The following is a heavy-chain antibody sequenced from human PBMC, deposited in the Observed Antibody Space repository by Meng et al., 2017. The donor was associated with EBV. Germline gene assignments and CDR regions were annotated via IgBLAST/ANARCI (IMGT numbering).Heavy chain of an antibody. CDR3: ASRAAYYYDILTGFDY. CDR2: ISGSGGST. D-gene: IGHD3-9*01. V-gene: IGHV3-23*01. Sequence: EVQLLESGGGLVQPGGSLSLFFSASGFTFSSYAMSWVRQAPGKGLEWVPAISGSGGSTYYADSVKGRFTISRDNSKNTLYLQMNSLRAEDTAVYYCASRAAYYYDILTGFDYWGQGTLVTVAS. CDR1: GFTFSSYA. J-gene: IGHJ4*02.